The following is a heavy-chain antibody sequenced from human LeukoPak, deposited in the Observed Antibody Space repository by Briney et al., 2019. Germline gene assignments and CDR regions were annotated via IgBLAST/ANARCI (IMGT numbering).Heavy chain of an antibody. D-gene: IGHD3-22*01. Sequence: PGGSLRLSCAASGFTFSVYAMSWVRQAPGKRLEWVSASSGSGGSTYYADSVKGRFTISRDNSKNTLFLQMNSLRAEDTAVYYCAKCLDYYDSSGYFYYYYMDVWGKGTTVTVSS. CDR2: SSGSGGST. CDR1: GFTFSVYA. CDR3: AKCLDYYDSSGYFYYYYMDV. J-gene: IGHJ6*03. V-gene: IGHV3-23*01.